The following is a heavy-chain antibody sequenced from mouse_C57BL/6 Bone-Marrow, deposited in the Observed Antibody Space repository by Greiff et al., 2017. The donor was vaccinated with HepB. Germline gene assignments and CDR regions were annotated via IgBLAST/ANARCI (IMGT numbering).Heavy chain of an antibody. Sequence: QVQLQQPGAELVMPGASVKLSCKASGYTFTSYWMHWVKQRPGQGLEWIGEIDPSDSYTNYNQKFKGKSTLTVDKSSSTAYMQLSSLTSEDSAVYYCARDSYFFMDYCGQGTSVTVSS. J-gene: IGHJ4*01. CDR3: ARDSYFFMDY. V-gene: IGHV1-69*01. CDR1: GYTFTSYW. D-gene: IGHD3-3*01. CDR2: IDPSDSYT.